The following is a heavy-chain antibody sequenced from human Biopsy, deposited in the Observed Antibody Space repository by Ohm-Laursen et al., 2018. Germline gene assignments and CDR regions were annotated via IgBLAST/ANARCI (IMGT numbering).Heavy chain of an antibody. J-gene: IGHJ5*02. V-gene: IGHV3-23*01. Sequence: SLRPSCAASGFTYTTFAMSWVRQAPGKGPEWVSTISANGATSYYADSVKGRFTISRDNSKNTLYLQMNSVRADDTAIYYCAKGGSITIFGVVINNCFDPWGQGTRVTVSS. D-gene: IGHD3-3*01. CDR1: GFTYTTFA. CDR3: AKGGSITIFGVVINNCFDP. CDR2: ISANGATS.